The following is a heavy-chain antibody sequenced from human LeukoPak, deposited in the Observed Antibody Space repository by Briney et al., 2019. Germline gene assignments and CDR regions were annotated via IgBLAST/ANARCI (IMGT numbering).Heavy chain of an antibody. V-gene: IGHV4-39*02. D-gene: IGHD6-13*01. CDR2: VHYSGST. CDR1: GDSISSSYY. CDR3: ARKGRQYSSTVEDY. J-gene: IGHJ4*02. Sequence: PSETLSLTCTVFGDSISSSYYWGWIRPPPGKGLEWIGTVHYSGSTYYNPSLNSRVTISVDTSKNHFSLKLSSVTAADTAVYYCARKGRQYSSTVEDYWGQGTLVTVSP.